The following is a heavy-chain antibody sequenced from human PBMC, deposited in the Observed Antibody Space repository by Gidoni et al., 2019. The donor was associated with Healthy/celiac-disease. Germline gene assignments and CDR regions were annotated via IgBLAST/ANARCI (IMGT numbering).Heavy chain of an antibody. V-gene: IGHV3-9*01. J-gene: IGHJ2*01. CDR3: AKAGLAYSGYYYVGPNWYFDL. CDR1: GFTFDDYA. D-gene: IGHD3-22*01. Sequence: EVQLVESGGGLVQPGRSLRLSCAASGFTFDDYAMHWVRQAPGKGLEWVSGISWNSGSIGYADSVKGRFTISRDNAKNSLYLQMNSLRAEDTALYYCAKAGLAYSGYYYVGPNWYFDLWGRGTLVTVSS. CDR2: ISWNSGSI.